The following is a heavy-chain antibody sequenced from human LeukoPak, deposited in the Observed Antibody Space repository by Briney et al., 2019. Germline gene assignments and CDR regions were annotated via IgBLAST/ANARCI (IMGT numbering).Heavy chain of an antibody. CDR1: GFTFSSYS. V-gene: IGHV3-48*01. J-gene: IGHJ4*02. CDR2: ISSSSGNI. Sequence: TGGSLRLSCAASGFTFSSYSMNWVRQAPGKGLEWISYISSSSGNIYYADSVKGRFTISRDNAENSLYLQMNSLRAEDTAVYYCAREHGSGSYPFDYWGQGTLVTISS. CDR3: AREHGSGSYPFDY. D-gene: IGHD3-10*01.